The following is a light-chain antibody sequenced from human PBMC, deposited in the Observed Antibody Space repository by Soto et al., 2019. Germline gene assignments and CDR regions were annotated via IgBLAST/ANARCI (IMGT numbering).Light chain of an antibody. Sequence: QSVLTQPPSASGSPGQSVTISCTGTSTDVGGYDFVSWYQHHPGQAPKLMIYDVNKRPSGVPDRFSGSKSGNTASLTVSGLQAEDEADYYCTSYGGSNNLVFGGGTKVTVL. CDR3: TSYGGSNNLV. CDR2: DVN. J-gene: IGLJ2*01. V-gene: IGLV2-8*01. CDR1: STDVGGYDF.